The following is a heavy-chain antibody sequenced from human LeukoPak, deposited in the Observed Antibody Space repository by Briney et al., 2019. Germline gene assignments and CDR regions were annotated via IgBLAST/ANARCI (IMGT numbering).Heavy chain of an antibody. Sequence: GGSLRLSCAASGFNFSSYAMSWVRQAPGEGLEWVSAISGGCGRSTYYVDSVKGRFTISRDNSKNTLYLQMNSMRAENTAIYYCANSAAVGTFYWGQGNLVTVSS. CDR1: GFNFSSYA. J-gene: IGHJ4*02. D-gene: IGHD6-13*01. V-gene: IGHV3-23*01. CDR2: ISGGCGRST. CDR3: ANSAAVGTFY.